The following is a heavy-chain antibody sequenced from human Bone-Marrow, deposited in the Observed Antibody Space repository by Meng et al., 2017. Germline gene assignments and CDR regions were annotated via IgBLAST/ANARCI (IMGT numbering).Heavy chain of an antibody. CDR1: GYIFSHYT. J-gene: IGHJ4*02. CDR2: INESGANT. Sequence: EVQLLESGGGLVQPGGSLVLSCVGSGYIFSHYTMIWVRQAPGKGPEWVSTINESGANTHYPDSLKGRFTISRDNSKNTVYLQMNSLGVEDTAVYYCANWITGHFDHWGLGTLVTVSS. D-gene: IGHD2-8*02. V-gene: IGHV3-23*01. CDR3: ANWITGHFDH.